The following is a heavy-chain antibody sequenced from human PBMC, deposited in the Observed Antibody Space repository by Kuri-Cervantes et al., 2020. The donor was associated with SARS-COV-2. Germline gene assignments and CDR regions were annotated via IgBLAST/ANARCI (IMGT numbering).Heavy chain of an antibody. V-gene: IGHV1-69*06. D-gene: IGHD6-13*01. J-gene: IGHJ3*02. CDR1: GGTFSSYT. CDR2: IIPIFGTA. CDR3: ATPRAGYSSSWGAFDI. Sequence: SVKVSCKASGGTFSSYTISWVRQAPGQGLEWMGGIIPIFGTANYAQKFQSRVTITADKSTSTAYMELSSLRSEDTAVYYCATPRAGYSSSWGAFDIWGQGTMVTVSS.